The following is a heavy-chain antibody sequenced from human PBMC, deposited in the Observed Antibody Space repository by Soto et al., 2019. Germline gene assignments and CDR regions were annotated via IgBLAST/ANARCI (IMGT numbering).Heavy chain of an antibody. CDR3: ARDRNDFWSGYPQNGFDP. Sequence: QVQLQESGPGLVKPSQTLSLTCTVSGGSISSGGYYWSWIRQHPGKGLEWIGYIYYSGSTYYNPSLKSRVTISVDTSKNQFSLKLSSVTAADTAVYYCARDRNDFWSGYPQNGFDPWGQGTLVTVSS. V-gene: IGHV4-31*03. CDR2: IYYSGST. CDR1: GGSISSGGYY. J-gene: IGHJ5*02. D-gene: IGHD3-3*01.